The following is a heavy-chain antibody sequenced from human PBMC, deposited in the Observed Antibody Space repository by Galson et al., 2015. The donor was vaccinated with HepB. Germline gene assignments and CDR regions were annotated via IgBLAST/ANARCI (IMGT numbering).Heavy chain of an antibody. D-gene: IGHD6-19*01. V-gene: IGHV3-15*01. J-gene: IGHJ6*02. CDR3: CSGYSSGWAGMDV. CDR2: IRSKSDGGAT. CDR1: GFTFSNAW. Sequence: SLRLSCAASGFTFSNAWMSWVRQAPGKGLEWVGRIRSKSDGGATDYAAPVKGRFTIPRDDSKNTLYLQMNSLKTEDTALYYCCSGYSSGWAGMDVWGQGTTVTVSS.